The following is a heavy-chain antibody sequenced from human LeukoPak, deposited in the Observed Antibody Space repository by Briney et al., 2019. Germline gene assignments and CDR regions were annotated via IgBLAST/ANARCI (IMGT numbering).Heavy chain of an antibody. V-gene: IGHV3-33*01. Sequence: GGSLRLSCEASGFTFSSYGMHWVRQAPGKGLEWVAVIWYDGSNKYYADSVKGRFTISRDNSKNTLYLQMNSLRAEDTAVYYCAREGGSPRLDYYYGMDVWGQGATVTVSS. CDR3: AREGGSPRLDYYYGMDV. D-gene: IGHD1-14*01. CDR1: GFTFSSYG. J-gene: IGHJ6*02. CDR2: IWYDGSNK.